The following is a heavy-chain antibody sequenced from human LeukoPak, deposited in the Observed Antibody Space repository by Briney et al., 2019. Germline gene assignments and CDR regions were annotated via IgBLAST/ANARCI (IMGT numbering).Heavy chain of an antibody. Sequence: GGSLRLSCAASGFTFSSYGMHWVRQAPGKGLEWVAVISYDGSSKYYADSVKGRFTISRDNSKNTLYLQMNSLRAEDTAVYYCAKEFVSSVVPAAPFDYWGQGTLVTVSS. CDR3: AKEFVSSVVPAAPFDY. D-gene: IGHD2-2*01. CDR2: ISYDGSSK. V-gene: IGHV3-30*18. J-gene: IGHJ4*02. CDR1: GFTFSSYG.